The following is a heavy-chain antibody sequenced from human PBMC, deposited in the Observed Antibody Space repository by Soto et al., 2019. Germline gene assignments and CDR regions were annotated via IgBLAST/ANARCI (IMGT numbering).Heavy chain of an antibody. CDR1: GYTFTSYG. CDR3: ARDIRNNWNDLDAFDI. J-gene: IGHJ3*02. V-gene: IGHV1-18*01. D-gene: IGHD1-1*01. CDR2: ISAYNGNT. Sequence: ASVKVSCKASGYTFTSYGISWVRQAPGQGLEWMGWISAYNGNTNYAQKLQGRVTMTTDTSTSTAYMELRSLRSDDTAVYYCARDIRNNWNDLDAFDIWGQGTMVTVSS.